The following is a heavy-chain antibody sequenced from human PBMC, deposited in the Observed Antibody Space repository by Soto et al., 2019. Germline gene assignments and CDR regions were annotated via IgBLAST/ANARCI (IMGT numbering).Heavy chain of an antibody. Sequence: QVQLQESGPGLVKPSQTLSLTCTLSGGSINRGDYYWHWIRQPPGKGLEWIGYISYSGATYYNPSLKSRVSMSVDTSKNQFSLKLTSVTATDTDVYYCAREGIDDGDPFFDSWGQGSLVTVSS. CDR1: GGSINRGDYY. D-gene: IGHD4-17*01. CDR3: AREGIDDGDPFFDS. V-gene: IGHV4-30-4*01. CDR2: ISYSGAT. J-gene: IGHJ4*02.